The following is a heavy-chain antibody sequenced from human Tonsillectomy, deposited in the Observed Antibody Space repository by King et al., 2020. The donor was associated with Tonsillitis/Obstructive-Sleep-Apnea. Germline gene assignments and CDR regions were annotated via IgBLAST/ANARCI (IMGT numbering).Heavy chain of an antibody. Sequence: VQLVESGGGVVQPGRSLRLSCAASGFTFSNYAMHWVRQAPGKGLEWVAVISYDGSNKYYADSVKGRFTISRDNSKNTLYLQMNSLRAEDTAVYYCAKSPSGYFSSNSCYSYYYMDVWGKGTTVTVSS. CDR3: AKSPSGYFSSNSCYSYYYMDV. CDR1: GFTFSNYA. D-gene: IGHD2-2*01. V-gene: IGHV3-30*04. CDR2: ISYDGSNK. J-gene: IGHJ6*03.